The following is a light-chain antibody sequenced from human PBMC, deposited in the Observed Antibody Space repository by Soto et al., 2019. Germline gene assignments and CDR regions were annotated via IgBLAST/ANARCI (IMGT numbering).Light chain of an antibody. CDR3: QAWDRGSGHV. CDR2: QDI. Sequence: SYELTQPPSVSVSPGQTASITCSGDKLGDKYASWYHQKPGQAPVLVIYQDIKRPSGIPERFSGSNSGNTATLTISGTQAMDEADYYCQAWDRGSGHVFGTGTKVTVL. CDR1: KLGDKY. V-gene: IGLV3-1*01. J-gene: IGLJ1*01.